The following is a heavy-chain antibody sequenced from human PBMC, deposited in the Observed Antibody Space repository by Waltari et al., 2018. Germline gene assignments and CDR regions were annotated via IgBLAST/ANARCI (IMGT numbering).Heavy chain of an antibody. Sequence: QVHLQQWGEGLLKPSATLSLTCAVYGGSFRDSYWSWIRQPPGKGLEWIGEINHSGNTNYNPSLKSRVTTSVDTSKTQFSLKVTSVTAADTAVYYCARRRSLPHPYYFDYWGQGTLVTVSS. V-gene: IGHV4-34*01. CDR2: INHSGNT. CDR3: ARRRSLPHPYYFDY. J-gene: IGHJ4*02. CDR1: GGSFRDSY.